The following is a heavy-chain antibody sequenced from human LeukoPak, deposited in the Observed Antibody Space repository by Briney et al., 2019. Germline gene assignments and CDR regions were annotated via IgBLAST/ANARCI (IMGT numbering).Heavy chain of an antibody. D-gene: IGHD2-2*01. J-gene: IGHJ3*02. CDR1: GGSISSSSYY. Sequence: SETLSLTCTVSGGSISSSSYYWGWIRQPPGKGLEWIGSIYYSGSTYYNPSLKSRVTISVDTSKNQFSLKLSSVTAADTAVYYCATARYCSSTSCSAFDIWGQGTMVTVSS. CDR2: IYYSGST. V-gene: IGHV4-39*01. CDR3: ATARYCSSTSCSAFDI.